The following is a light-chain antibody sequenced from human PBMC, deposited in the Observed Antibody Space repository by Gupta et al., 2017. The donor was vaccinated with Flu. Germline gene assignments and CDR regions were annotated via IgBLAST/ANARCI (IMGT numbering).Light chain of an antibody. CDR3: QVWDTASDHWL. J-gene: IGLJ3*02. CDR1: NIGSET. V-gene: IGLV3-21*02. CDR2: DDD. Sequence: SFILTQPPSVSVAPGQTASIACGGNNIGSETVHWYQQKPGQAPVLVLYDDDFRPSGIPERFAGSNSGNTATLTIRRVEAGDEADYYCQVWDTASDHWLFGAGTTPTVV.